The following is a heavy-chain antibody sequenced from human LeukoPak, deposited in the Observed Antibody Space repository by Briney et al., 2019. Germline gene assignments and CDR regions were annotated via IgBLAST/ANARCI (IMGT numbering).Heavy chain of an antibody. V-gene: IGHV3-21*06. CDR3: ARDLTTVTTAVFAY. CDR2: ISSSSTYI. Sequence: GGSLRLSCAASGFTFSSYSMNWVRQAPGKGLEWVSSISSSSTYIYYADSMKGRFTISRDKAKNSLYLQMNSLRAEDTAVYYCARDLTTVTTAVFAYWGQGTLVTVSS. J-gene: IGHJ4*02. D-gene: IGHD4-11*01. CDR1: GFTFSSYS.